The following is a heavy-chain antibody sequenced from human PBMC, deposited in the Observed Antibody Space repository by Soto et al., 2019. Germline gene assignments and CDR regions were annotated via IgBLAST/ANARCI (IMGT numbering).Heavy chain of an antibody. J-gene: IGHJ5*02. CDR1: GFTFRDYD. D-gene: IGHD6-6*01. CDR3: ARKGPRVARPNH. Sequence: QVQLVESGGGLVRPGGSLRLSCAASGFTFRDYDMSWIRQAPGKGLEWVSCISSSGTVTYYADSVKGRFTISRDNAKNSLYVEMNSLRVEDTAVYYCARKGPRVARPNHWGQGTLVTVSS. CDR2: ISSSGTVT. V-gene: IGHV3-11*01.